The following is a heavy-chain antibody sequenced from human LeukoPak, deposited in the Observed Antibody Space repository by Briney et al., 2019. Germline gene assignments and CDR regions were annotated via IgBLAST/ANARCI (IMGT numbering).Heavy chain of an antibody. CDR2: IYYSGST. CDR1: GGSISSYY. D-gene: IGHD1-26*01. Sequence: PSETLSLTCTVSGGSISSYYWSWIRQPPGKGLEWIGYIYYSGSTNYNPSLKSRVTISVDTSKNQFSLKLTSVTAADTAVYYCARAKARVGAMTAFDIWGQGTMVTVSS. CDR3: ARAKARVGAMTAFDI. J-gene: IGHJ3*02. V-gene: IGHV4-59*01.